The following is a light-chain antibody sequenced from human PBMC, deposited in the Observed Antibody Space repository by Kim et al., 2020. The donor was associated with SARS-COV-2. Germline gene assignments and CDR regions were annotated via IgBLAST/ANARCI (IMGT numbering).Light chain of an antibody. CDR3: LQHNTYPIT. CDR2: GAS. Sequence: SQDIRNDLGWYQQNPGRAPKRLIYGASSLQSGVPSRFSGSGSGTEFTLTISSLQPEDFATYFCLQHNTYPITFGQGTRLEIK. CDR1: QDIRND. V-gene: IGKV1-17*01. J-gene: IGKJ5*01.